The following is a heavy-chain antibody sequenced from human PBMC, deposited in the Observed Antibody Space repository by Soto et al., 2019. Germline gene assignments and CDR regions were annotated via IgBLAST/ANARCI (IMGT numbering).Heavy chain of an antibody. CDR2: IHYSGST. Sequence: SETLSLTCTVSGGSISSINYYWTWIRQHPGKGLEWIGYIHYSGSTYYNPSLKSRVTISVDTSKNQFSLKLSSVTAADTAVYYCARDFPHSSGWYFQHWGQGTLVTV. CDR3: ARDFPHSSGWYFQH. D-gene: IGHD6-19*01. J-gene: IGHJ1*01. V-gene: IGHV4-31*03. CDR1: GGSISSINYY.